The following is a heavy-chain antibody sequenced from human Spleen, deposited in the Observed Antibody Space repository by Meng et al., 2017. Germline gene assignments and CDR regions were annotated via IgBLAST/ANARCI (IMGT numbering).Heavy chain of an antibody. Sequence: VRRRSWGSGLLRPSGLLSTTCLVSGGSLRDYYGRWTRQPPGKGLEWIGEINHSGSTNYNTSLESRATISVDTSQNNLSLKLSSVTAADSAVYYCARGPTTMAHDFDYWGQGTLVTVSS. CDR3: ARGPTTMAHDFDY. CDR2: INHSGST. D-gene: IGHD4-11*01. J-gene: IGHJ4*02. CDR1: GGSLRDYY. V-gene: IGHV4-34*01.